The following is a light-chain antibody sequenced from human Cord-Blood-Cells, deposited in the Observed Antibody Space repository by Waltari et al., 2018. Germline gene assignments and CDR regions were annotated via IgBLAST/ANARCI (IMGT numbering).Light chain of an antibody. CDR3: SSYTSSSTYV. J-gene: IGLJ1*01. CDR2: DVS. Sequence: QSALTQPPSVSGSPGPSITIPCTGTSSDVGGYNYVPWYQQHPGKAPKLMIYDVSNRPSGVSNRFSGSKSDNTASLTISGLQAEDEADYYCSSYTSSSTYVFGTGTKVTVL. V-gene: IGLV2-14*01. CDR1: SSDVGGYNY.